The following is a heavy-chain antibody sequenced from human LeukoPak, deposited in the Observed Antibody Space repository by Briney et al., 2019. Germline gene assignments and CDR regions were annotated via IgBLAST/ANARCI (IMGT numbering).Heavy chain of an antibody. J-gene: IGHJ4*01. Sequence: SETLSLTCTVSGGSISTSNYYWGWIRQPPGKGLEWIGNIFYSGSTYYNSSLKSRVTISIDTSKNQVSLKMSSVTAADTAVYYCAKSGGYGLIDYWGQGTLVTVSS. CDR1: GGSISTSNYY. V-gene: IGHV4-39*01. CDR2: IFYSGST. CDR3: AKSGGYGLIDY. D-gene: IGHD6-25*01.